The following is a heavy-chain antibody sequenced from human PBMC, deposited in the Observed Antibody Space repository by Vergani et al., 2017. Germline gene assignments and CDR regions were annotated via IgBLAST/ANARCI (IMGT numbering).Heavy chain of an antibody. CDR1: GGTFSSYA. CDR2: IIPILGIA. Sequence: QVQLVQSGAEVKKPGSSVKVSCKASGGTFSSYAISWVRQAPGQGLEWMGRIIPILGIANYAQKFQGRVTITADKSTSTAYMELSSLRSEDTAVYYCAREAGVLLWFGESSPDAFDIWGQGTMVTVSS. V-gene: IGHV1-69*04. D-gene: IGHD3-10*01. J-gene: IGHJ3*02. CDR3: AREAGVLLWFGESSPDAFDI.